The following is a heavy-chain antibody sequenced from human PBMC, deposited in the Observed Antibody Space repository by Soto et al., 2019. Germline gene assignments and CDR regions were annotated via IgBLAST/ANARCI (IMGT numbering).Heavy chain of an antibody. D-gene: IGHD3-22*01. CDR3: ERDRVESGYPEYFQH. CDR2: IYSGGST. Sequence: EVQLVESGGGLIQPGGSLRLSCAASGFTVSSNYMSWVRQAPGKGLEWVSVIYSGGSTYYADSVKGRFTISRDNSKNTLYLQMHSLSAEDTAVSYCERDRVESGYPEYFQHWGQGTLVTVSS. CDR1: GFTVSSNY. J-gene: IGHJ1*01. V-gene: IGHV3-53*01.